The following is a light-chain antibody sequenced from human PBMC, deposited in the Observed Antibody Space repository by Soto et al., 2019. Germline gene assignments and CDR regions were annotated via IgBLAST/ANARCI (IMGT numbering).Light chain of an antibody. CDR1: QSISSN. J-gene: IGKJ2*01. Sequence: DIQMTQSASSLSASVGDRVTITCRASQSISSNLNWHQQKPGKAPKVLIYAASSLQSGVPSRFSGSGSGTDFTLTISSLQPGAFATYYCQQSYSIPYTFGQGTKLEIK. V-gene: IGKV1-39*01. CDR2: AAS. CDR3: QQSYSIPYT.